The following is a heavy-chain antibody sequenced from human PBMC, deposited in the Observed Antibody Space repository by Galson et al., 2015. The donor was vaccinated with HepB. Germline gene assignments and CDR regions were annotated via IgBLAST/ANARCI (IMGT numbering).Heavy chain of an antibody. Sequence: SLRLSCAASGFTFSSYGMHWVRQAPGKGLEWVAVISYDGSNKYYAGSVKGRFTISRDNSKNTLYLQMNSLRAEDTAVYYCAKDQGAHIAADTTRGYYYYGMDVWGQGTTVTVSS. V-gene: IGHV3-30*18. CDR1: GFTFSSYG. CDR3: AKDQGAHIAADTTRGYYYYGMDV. CDR2: ISYDGSNK. D-gene: IGHD6-13*01. J-gene: IGHJ6*02.